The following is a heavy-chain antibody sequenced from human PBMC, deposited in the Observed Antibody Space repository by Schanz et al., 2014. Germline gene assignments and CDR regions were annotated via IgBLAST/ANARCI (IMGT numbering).Heavy chain of an antibody. D-gene: IGHD3-10*01. J-gene: IGHJ4*02. Sequence: QVQLVQSGAEVKKPGASVKVSCKASGYTFVSYSMHWVRQAPGQGLEWMGIINPIGGSTTYAQKFRGAVTLTTDTSTDTAYLELTSLRSEDTAVYYCARGSPENMIRGELDYWGQGTLXTVSS. CDR3: ARGSPENMIRGELDY. CDR1: GYTFVSYS. V-gene: IGHV1-46*03. CDR2: INPIGGST.